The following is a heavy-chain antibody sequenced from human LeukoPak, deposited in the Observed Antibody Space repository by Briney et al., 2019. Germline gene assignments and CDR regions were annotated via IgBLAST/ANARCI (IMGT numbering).Heavy chain of an antibody. V-gene: IGHV3-48*03. CDR1: GFTFSSYE. Sequence: GGSLRLSCAASGFTFSSYEMNWVRQAPGKGLEWVSYISSGGSTIYYADSVKGRFTISRDNAKNSLYLQMDSLRDEDTAVYSCDIYDSGSSPPFNYRGQGTLVTVSS. CDR3: DIYDSGSSPPFNY. D-gene: IGHD3-10*01. CDR2: ISSGGSTI. J-gene: IGHJ4*02.